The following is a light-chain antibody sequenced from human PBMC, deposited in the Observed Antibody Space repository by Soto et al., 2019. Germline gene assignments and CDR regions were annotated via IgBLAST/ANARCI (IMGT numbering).Light chain of an antibody. J-gene: IGKJ1*01. CDR2: AAS. Sequence: IPMTQSPSSLSASTGDRVTITCRASQSISSCLAWYQQKPGKAPKLLIYAASTLQSGVPSRFSGSGSGTEFTLTISCLQSEDFATYYCQQYDSYSWTFGQGTKVDIK. CDR3: QQYDSYSWT. V-gene: IGKV1-8*01. CDR1: QSISSC.